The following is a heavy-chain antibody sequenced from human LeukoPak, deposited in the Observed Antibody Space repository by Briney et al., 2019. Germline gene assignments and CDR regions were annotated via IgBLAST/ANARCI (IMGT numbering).Heavy chain of an antibody. D-gene: IGHD5-18*01. CDR1: GGSFSGYY. CDR2: INHSGST. V-gene: IGHV4-34*01. J-gene: IGHJ4*02. Sequence: SETLSLTCAVCGGSFSGYYWSWIRQPPGKGLEWIGEINHSGSTNYNPSLKSRVTISVDTSKNQFSLKLSSVTAADTAVYYCAREARVQLWSHPRGDFDYWGQGTLVTVSS. CDR3: AREARVQLWSHPRGDFDY.